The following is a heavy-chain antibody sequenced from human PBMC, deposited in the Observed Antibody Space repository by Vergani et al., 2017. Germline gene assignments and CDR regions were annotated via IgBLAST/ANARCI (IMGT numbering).Heavy chain of an antibody. CDR3: ARGNRRYSSSYYYFDY. CDR1: GGSISSYY. CDR2: IYYSGST. V-gene: IGHV4-59*01. D-gene: IGHD6-6*01. Sequence: QVQLQESGPGLVKPSETLSLTCTVSGGSISSYYWSWIRQPPGKGLEWIGYIYYSGSTNYNPSLKSRVTISVDTSKNQFSLKLSSVTAADTAVYYCARGNRRYSSSYYYFDYWGQGTLVTVSS. J-gene: IGHJ4*02.